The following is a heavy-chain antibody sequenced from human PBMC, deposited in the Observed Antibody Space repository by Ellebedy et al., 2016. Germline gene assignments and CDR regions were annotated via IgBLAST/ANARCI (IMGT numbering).Heavy chain of an antibody. J-gene: IGHJ2*01. Sequence: GESLKISCAASGFTFSSYSMNWVRQAPGKGLEWVSSISSSSSYIYYADSVKGRFTISRDNAKNSLYLQMNSLRAEDTAVYYCARGSFDWSPRDWYFDLWGRGTLVTVSS. CDR2: ISSSSSYI. D-gene: IGHD3-9*01. CDR1: GFTFSSYS. V-gene: IGHV3-21*01. CDR3: ARGSFDWSPRDWYFDL.